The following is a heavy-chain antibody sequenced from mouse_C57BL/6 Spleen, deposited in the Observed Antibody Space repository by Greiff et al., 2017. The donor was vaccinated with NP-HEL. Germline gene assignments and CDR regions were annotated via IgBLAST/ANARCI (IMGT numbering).Heavy chain of an antibody. CDR2: IWRGGST. CDR3: AKNARWDSYYYAMDY. Sequence: QVQLQQSGPGLVQPSQSLSITCTVSGFSLTSYGVHWVRQSPGKGLEWLGVIWRGGSTDYNAAFMSRLSITKDNSKSQVFFKMNSLQADDTAIYYCAKNARWDSYYYAMDYWGQGTSVTVSS. CDR1: GFSLTSYG. D-gene: IGHD4-1*01. V-gene: IGHV2-5*01. J-gene: IGHJ4*01.